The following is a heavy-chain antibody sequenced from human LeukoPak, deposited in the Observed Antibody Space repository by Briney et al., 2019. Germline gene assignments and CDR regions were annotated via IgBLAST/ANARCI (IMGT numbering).Heavy chain of an antibody. V-gene: IGHV4-34*01. D-gene: IGHD4-17*01. CDR1: GGSFSGYY. CDR3: ASVYGDYVNWFDP. J-gene: IGHJ5*02. Sequence: SETLSLTCAVYGGSFSGYYWSWIRQPPGKGLEWIGEINHSGSTNCNPSLKSRVTISVDTSKNQFSLKLSSVTAADTAVYYCASVYGDYVNWFDPWGQGTLVTVSS. CDR2: INHSGST.